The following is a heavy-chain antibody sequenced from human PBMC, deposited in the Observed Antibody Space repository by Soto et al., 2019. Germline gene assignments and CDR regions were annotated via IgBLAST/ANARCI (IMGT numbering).Heavy chain of an antibody. CDR3: AKDRFYDSTRPYYFDY. Sequence: GGSLRLSCAASGVTFCSYAMSWVRQAPGKGLEWVSAISGSGGSTYYADSVKGRFTISRDNSKNTLDLQMNSLRAEDTAIYYCAKDRFYDSTRPYYFDYWGQGALVTVSS. D-gene: IGHD3-10*01. CDR1: GVTFCSYA. CDR2: ISGSGGST. V-gene: IGHV3-23*01. J-gene: IGHJ4*02.